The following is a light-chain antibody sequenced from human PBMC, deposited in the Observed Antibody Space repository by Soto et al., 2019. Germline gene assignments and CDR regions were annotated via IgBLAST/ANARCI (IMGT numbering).Light chain of an antibody. CDR1: SSDVGRYDY. Sequence: QSVLTQPRSVSASPGQSVTISCTGTSSDVGRYDYVSWYQQHPGKAPKLIVYDVTERPSGVPDRFSGSKSGNTASLTISGLKDEDEDDYSCCSFAGSYSYVFGTGTKVNVL. J-gene: IGLJ1*01. CDR2: DVT. V-gene: IGLV2-11*01. CDR3: CSFAGSYSYV.